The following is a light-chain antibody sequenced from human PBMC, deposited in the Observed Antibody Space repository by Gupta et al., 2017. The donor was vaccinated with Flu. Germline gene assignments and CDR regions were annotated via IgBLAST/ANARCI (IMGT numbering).Light chain of an antibody. J-gene: IGKJ1*01. CDR2: GAS. CDR1: QSASSSRY. Sequence: GTLSLSPGERATLSCRASQSASSSRYLAWYQQKPGQAPRLLIYGASNMATGIPAWFSGGGSMKDFTLTSSRWEAEDFAVYYLHHNGSSRTFGQGTKVEIK. V-gene: IGKV3-20*01. CDR3: HHNGSSRT.